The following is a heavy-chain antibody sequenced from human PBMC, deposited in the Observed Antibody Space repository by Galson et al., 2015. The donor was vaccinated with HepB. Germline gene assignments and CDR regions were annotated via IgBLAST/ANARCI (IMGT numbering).Heavy chain of an antibody. J-gene: IGHJ4*02. D-gene: IGHD3-16*01. V-gene: IGHV3-30*18. CDR1: GFTFSACG. CDR2: ISYDGSEK. CDR3: AKDRWGSLPGYFDY. Sequence: SLRLSCAASGFTFSACGMHWVRQAPGKGLEWVAVISYDGSEKYYADSVKGRFTISRDNSKNTLFLQMNGLRPDDTAAYYCAKDRWGSLPGYFDYWGQGTMLTVSS.